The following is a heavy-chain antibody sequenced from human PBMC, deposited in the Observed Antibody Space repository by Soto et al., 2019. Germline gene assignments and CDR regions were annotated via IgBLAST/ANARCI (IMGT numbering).Heavy chain of an antibody. V-gene: IGHV4-59*01. D-gene: IGHD6-13*01. J-gene: IGHJ6*02. CDR1: GGSISSYY. CDR2: IYYSGRT. CDR3: ASSTVAYSTRGYYYYYGMDV. Sequence: PSETLSLTCTVSGGSISSYYWSWIRQPPGKGLEWIGYIYYSGRTNYNPSLKSRVTTSVDTSKNQFSLKLRSVTAADTAVYYCASSTVAYSTRGYYYYYGMDVWRQGSTVPVSS.